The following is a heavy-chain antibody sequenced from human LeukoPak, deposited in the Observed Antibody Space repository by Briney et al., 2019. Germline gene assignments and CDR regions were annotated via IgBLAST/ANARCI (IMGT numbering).Heavy chain of an antibody. V-gene: IGHV1-2*02. J-gene: IGHJ5*02. CDR2: INPNSGGT. Sequence: ASVKVSCKAPGYTLTGYYMHWVRQAPGQGLEWMGWINPNSGGTNYAQKFQGRVTMTRDTSISTAYMELSRLRSDDTAVYYCARDSRYCSGGSCFFWFDPWGQGTLVTVSS. D-gene: IGHD2-15*01. CDR3: ARDSRYCSGGSCFFWFDP. CDR1: GYTLTGYY.